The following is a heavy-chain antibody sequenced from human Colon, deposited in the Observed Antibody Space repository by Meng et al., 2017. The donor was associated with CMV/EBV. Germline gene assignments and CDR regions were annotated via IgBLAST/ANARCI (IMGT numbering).Heavy chain of an antibody. Sequence: GGSLRLSCAASGFTFSNYGMHWVRQAPGKGLEWVAVISDNGRNKYHADSVKGRFTISRDNSENTLFLQMNSLRDEDTAVYYCARQTNSYDPIWGSYRYMEYWGQGALVTVSS. CDR1: GFTFSNYG. J-gene: IGHJ4*02. CDR2: ISDNGRNK. D-gene: IGHD3-16*02. V-gene: IGHV3-30*03. CDR3: ARQTNSYDPIWGSYRYMEY.